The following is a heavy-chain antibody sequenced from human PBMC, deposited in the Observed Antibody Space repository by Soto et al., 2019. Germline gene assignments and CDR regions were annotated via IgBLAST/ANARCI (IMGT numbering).Heavy chain of an antibody. CDR2: IYYSGST. CDR1: GGSISSYY. J-gene: IGHJ4*02. V-gene: IGHV4-59*08. Sequence: PSETLSLTCTVSGGSISSYYWSWIRQPPGKGLEWIGYIYYSGSTNYNPSLKSRVTISVDTSKNQFSLKLTSVTAADTAVYSCARQYCRGGSCYLDYWGQGTLVTVSS. D-gene: IGHD2-15*01. CDR3: ARQYCRGGSCYLDY.